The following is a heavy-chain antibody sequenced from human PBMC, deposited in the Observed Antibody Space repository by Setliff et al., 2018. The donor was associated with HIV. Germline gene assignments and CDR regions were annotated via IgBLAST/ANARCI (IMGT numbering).Heavy chain of an antibody. CDR2: IYYTGTA. V-gene: IGHV4-39*01. J-gene: IGHJ5*02. CDR3: SRLTRTSSNSYRGRFDP. Sequence: SETLSLTCSLSDASINSNNYYWVWIRQTPGKGLEWIGSIYYTGTAYYNPSLKSRVFISVDTSKNQFSLNLSSVSAADTAVYFCSRLTRTSSNSYRGRFDPWGQGTLVTVS. CDR1: DASINSNNYY. D-gene: IGHD6-13*01.